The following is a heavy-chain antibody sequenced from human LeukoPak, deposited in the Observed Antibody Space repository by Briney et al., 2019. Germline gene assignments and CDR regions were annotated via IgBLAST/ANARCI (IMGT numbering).Heavy chain of an antibody. CDR3: ARDRRGCSSTSCYRKWFGYYYYGMDV. CDR1: GFTVSSNY. CDR2: IYSGGST. V-gene: IGHV3-53*01. J-gene: IGHJ6*02. Sequence: PGGSLRLSCAASGFTVSSNYMSWVRRAPGKGLEWVSVIYSGGSTYYADSVKGRFTISRDNSKNTLYLQMNSLRAEDTAVYYCARDRRGCSSTSCYRKWFGYYYYGMDVWGQGTTVTVSS. D-gene: IGHD2-2*02.